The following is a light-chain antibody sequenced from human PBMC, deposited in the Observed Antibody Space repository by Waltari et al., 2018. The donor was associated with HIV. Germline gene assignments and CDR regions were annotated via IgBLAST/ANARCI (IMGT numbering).Light chain of an antibody. CDR1: QSVSSY. CDR3: QQRSNWYS. V-gene: IGKV3-11*01. Sequence: IVLTPSPATLSLPPGERATLSYRASQSVSSYFAWYQQKPGQAPSLLLYDASNRATGIPARFSGSGSGTDFTLTISSLEPEDFAVYYCQQRSNWYSFGQGTKLEIK. CDR2: DAS. J-gene: IGKJ2*03.